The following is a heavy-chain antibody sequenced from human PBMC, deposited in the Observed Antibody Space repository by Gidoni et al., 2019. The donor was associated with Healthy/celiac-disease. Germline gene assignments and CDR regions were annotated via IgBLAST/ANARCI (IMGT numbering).Heavy chain of an antibody. CDR1: GLPFSRYG. CDR2: ISYDGSNK. CDR3: AKDGPAMVRGVIGYYYYYMDV. Sequence: QVQLVESGAGVGQPWRSLRPSCEASGLPFSRYGMHSVRQAPGNGLEWVAVISYDGSNKYYADSVKGRFTISRDNSKNTLYLQMNSLRAEDTAVYYCAKDGPAMVRGVIGYYYYYMDVWGKGTTVTVSS. J-gene: IGHJ6*03. D-gene: IGHD3-10*01. V-gene: IGHV3-30*18.